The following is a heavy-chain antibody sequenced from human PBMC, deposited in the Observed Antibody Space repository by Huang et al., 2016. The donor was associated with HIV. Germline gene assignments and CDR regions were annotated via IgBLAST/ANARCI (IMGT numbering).Heavy chain of an antibody. V-gene: IGHV3-30*18. CDR1: GFIFSNFG. D-gene: IGHD2-15*01. CDR2: ISYDGRSD. Sequence: QVQLVESGGGVVQPGTSLRLSCAASGFIFSNFGMYWVRQAPGKGLEWVVVISYDGRSDRYSDSVKGRFTISRDNDKNTLSLEMNRLRHDDTAVYYCAKESRWFSDFDQWGQGTLVTVSS. CDR3: AKESRWFSDFDQ. J-gene: IGHJ5*02.